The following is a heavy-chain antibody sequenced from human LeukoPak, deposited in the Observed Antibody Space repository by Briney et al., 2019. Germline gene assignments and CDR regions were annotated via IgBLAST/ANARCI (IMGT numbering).Heavy chain of an antibody. CDR3: ATEGGWGPTDYGDNVY. J-gene: IGHJ4*02. D-gene: IGHD4-17*01. Sequence: GGSRRLSCAASGFTVSSNYMNWVRQAPGKGLEWVSAIYSGGNTYYADSVKGRFTISRDDSKNTLYLQMNSLRAEDTAVYYCATEGGWGPTDYGDNVYWGQGTLVTVSS. V-gene: IGHV3-53*01. CDR2: IYSGGNT. CDR1: GFTVSSNY.